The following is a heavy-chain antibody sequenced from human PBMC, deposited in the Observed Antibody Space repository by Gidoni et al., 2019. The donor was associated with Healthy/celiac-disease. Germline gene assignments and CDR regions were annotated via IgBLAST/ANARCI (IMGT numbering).Heavy chain of an antibody. D-gene: IGHD6-6*01. CDR3: AREQIAARRGGNWFDP. V-gene: IGHV1-3*01. J-gene: IGHJ5*02. CDR2: TNARNGNT. Sequence: QVQLVQSGAEVKKPGASVKVSCKASGYTFTSYAMHWVRQAPGQRLEWMGWTNARNGNTKYSQKFQGRVTITRDTAASTAVMELSSLRSEETAVYYWAREQIAARRGGNWFDPWGQGTLVTVSS. CDR1: GYTFTSYA.